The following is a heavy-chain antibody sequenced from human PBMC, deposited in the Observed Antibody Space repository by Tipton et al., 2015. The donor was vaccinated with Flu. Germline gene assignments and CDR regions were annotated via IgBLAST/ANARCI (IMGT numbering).Heavy chain of an antibody. CDR3: ARGWSGFQAPIYSYFGMGV. CDR2: IIPIFGTA. D-gene: IGHD3-3*01. V-gene: IGHV1-69*01. CDR1: GGTFSSYA. Sequence: QVQLVQSGAEVKKPGSSVKVSCKASGGTFSSYAISWVRQAPGQGLEWMGGIIPIFGTANYAQKFQGRVTITADESTSTAYMELSSLRSEDSAVYYCARGWSGFQAPIYSYFGMGVWGQGSTVTVSS. J-gene: IGHJ6*02.